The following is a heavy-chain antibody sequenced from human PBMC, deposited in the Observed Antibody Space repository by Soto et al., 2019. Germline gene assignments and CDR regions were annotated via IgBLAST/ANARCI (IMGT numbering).Heavy chain of an antibody. J-gene: IGHJ4*02. CDR3: ARTDSGYDYPFDY. Sequence: ASVKVSCKASGYTFTGYYMHWVRQAPGQGLEWMGWINPNSGGTNYAQKFQGWVTMTRDTSISTAYMELSRLRSDDTAVYYCARTDSGYDYPFDYWGQGTLVTVSS. D-gene: IGHD5-12*01. V-gene: IGHV1-2*04. CDR2: INPNSGGT. CDR1: GYTFTGYY.